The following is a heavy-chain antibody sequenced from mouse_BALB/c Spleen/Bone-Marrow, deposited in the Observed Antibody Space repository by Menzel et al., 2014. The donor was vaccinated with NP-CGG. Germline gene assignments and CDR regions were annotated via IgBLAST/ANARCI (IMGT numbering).Heavy chain of an antibody. Sequence: VQLQQSGGGLVQPGGSLKLSCAASGFDFSRYWMSWVRQAPGKGLEWIREINPDSSTINYTPSLKDKFIISRDNAKNTLYLQMSKVRSEDTALYYCARLSYYGRFAYWGQGTLVTVSA. CDR3: ARLSYYGRFAY. CDR1: GFDFSRYW. V-gene: IGHV4-1*02. CDR2: INPDSSTI. J-gene: IGHJ3*01. D-gene: IGHD1-1*01.